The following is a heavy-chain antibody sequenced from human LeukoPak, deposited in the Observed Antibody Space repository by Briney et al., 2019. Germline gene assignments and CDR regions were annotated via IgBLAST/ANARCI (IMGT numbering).Heavy chain of an antibody. CDR2: ICPGDSDT. J-gene: IGHJ4*02. V-gene: IGHV5-51*01. Sequence: GESLKISCKGSGYSFTTYWISWVRQMPGKGLEYMGIICPGDSDTRYSQSFQGQVTISADKSITTAYLQWSSLKASDTAMYYCARHTTVGGSLRFDYWGQGTLVSVSS. D-gene: IGHD4-23*01. CDR3: ARHTTVGGSLRFDY. CDR1: GYSFTTYW.